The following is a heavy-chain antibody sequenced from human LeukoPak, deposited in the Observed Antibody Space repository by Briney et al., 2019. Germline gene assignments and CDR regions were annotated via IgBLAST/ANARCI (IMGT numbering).Heavy chain of an antibody. CDR2: IYYSRST. V-gene: IGHV4-59*13. J-gene: IGHJ5*02. Sequence: PSETLSLTCTVSGGSISICYWSCIRRPPGKAGEGLGYIYYSRSTNYTPSLKSRVTISVDTSKNQFSLKLSSVTAADTAVYYCARDRGQWMLNWFDPWGQGTLVTVSS. CDR1: GGSISICY. D-gene: IGHD6-19*01. CDR3: ARDRGQWMLNWFDP.